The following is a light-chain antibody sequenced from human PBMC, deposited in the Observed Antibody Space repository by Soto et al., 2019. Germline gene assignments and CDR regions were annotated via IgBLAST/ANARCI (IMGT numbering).Light chain of an antibody. CDR1: QSVDSNF. J-gene: IGKJ2*01. V-gene: IGKV3-20*01. CDR2: GSS. Sequence: EIVLTQSPGTLSLPPGERATLFCRTSQSVDSNFLAWYQQKPGQAPRLLVYGSSTRAAGVPDRFSGSGSGTDFTLTISRLEPEDFAVYYCQQYGRSPLLYTFGQGTKLGVK. CDR3: QQYGRSPLLYT.